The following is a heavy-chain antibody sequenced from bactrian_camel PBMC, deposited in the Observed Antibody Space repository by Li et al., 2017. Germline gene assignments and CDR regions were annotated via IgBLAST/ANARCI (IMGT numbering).Heavy chain of an antibody. CDR1: IYTYSDC. CDR2: VTADLSST. CDR3: LVGLTVVAGTALGP. V-gene: IGHV3-2*01. J-gene: IGHJ6*01. Sequence: HVQLVESGGGSVQAGGSLTLSCRASIYTYSDCMGWFRQAPGKGLQWVCSVTADLSSTYCADSVKGRFTISRDNDKNTLYLRLNVLKTETRPCITVLVGLTVVAGTALGPGARGPRSPSP. D-gene: IGHD6*01.